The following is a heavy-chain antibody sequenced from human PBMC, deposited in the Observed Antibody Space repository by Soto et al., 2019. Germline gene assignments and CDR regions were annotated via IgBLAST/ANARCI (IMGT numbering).Heavy chain of an antibody. CDR3: AREVRPSYQYYGMDV. V-gene: IGHV4-61*01. CDR2: IYYTGST. CDR1: GDSVNSGNYY. Sequence: SETLSLTCTVSGDSVNSGNYYWSWIRQPPGEGLEWIGYIYYTGSTNYNPSLKSRVTISLDTSKNEFSLKLSSVTAADAAVYYCAREVRPSYQYYGMDVWGQGTTVTVS. D-gene: IGHD6-6*01. J-gene: IGHJ6*02.